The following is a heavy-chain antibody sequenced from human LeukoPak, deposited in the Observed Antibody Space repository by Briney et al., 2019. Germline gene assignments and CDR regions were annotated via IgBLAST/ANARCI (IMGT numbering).Heavy chain of an antibody. J-gene: IGHJ5*02. CDR1: GFTFSSYA. CDR3: AKIGAQTDGYYYDSSGYFT. Sequence: GASLRLSCAASGFTFSSYAMSWVRQAPGKGLEWVSAISGSGGSTYYADSVKGRFTISRDNSKNTLYLQMNSLRAEDTAVYYCAKIGAQTDGYYYDSSGYFTWGQGTLATVSS. V-gene: IGHV3-23*01. CDR2: ISGSGGST. D-gene: IGHD3-22*01.